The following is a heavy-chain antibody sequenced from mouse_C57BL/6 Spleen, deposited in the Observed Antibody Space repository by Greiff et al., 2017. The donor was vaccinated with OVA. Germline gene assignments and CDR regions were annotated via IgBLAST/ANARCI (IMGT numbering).Heavy chain of an antibody. D-gene: IGHD1-1*01. CDR3: ARGHYGSHYAMDY. J-gene: IGHJ4*01. Sequence: DVMLVESEGGLVQPGSSMKLSCTASGFTFSDYYMAWVRQVPEKGLEWVANINYDGSSTYYLDSLKSRFIISRDNAKNILYLQMSSLKSEDTATYYCARGHYGSHYAMDYWGQGTSVTVSS. CDR1: GFTFSDYY. CDR2: INYDGSST. V-gene: IGHV5-16*01.